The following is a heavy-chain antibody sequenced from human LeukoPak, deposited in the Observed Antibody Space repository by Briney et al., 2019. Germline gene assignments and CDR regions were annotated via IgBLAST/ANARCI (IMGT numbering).Heavy chain of an antibody. D-gene: IGHD6-13*01. CDR3: ARDRQAAAALLGY. Sequence: PGGSLRLSCAASGFTFSSYSMNWVRQAPGKGLEWVSSISSSSTYIYYADSVKGRFTISRDNAKNSLYLQLNSLRAEDTAVYYCARDRQAAAALLGYWGQGTLVTVSS. V-gene: IGHV3-21*01. CDR1: GFTFSSYS. J-gene: IGHJ4*02. CDR2: ISSSSTYI.